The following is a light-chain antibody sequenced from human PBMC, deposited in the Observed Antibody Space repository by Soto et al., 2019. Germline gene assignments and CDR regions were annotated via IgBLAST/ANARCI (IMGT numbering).Light chain of an antibody. CDR3: QQSYSALPLT. J-gene: IGKJ4*01. Sequence: DLQMTQSPSSLSASVGDRVTITCRASQSIGTYLNWYQQKPGKAPKLLIFVASSLRIGVPSRFRGSGPGTDFTLTISGLQPEDFATYYCQQSYSALPLTFGGGTKVEMK. V-gene: IGKV1-39*01. CDR1: QSIGTY. CDR2: VAS.